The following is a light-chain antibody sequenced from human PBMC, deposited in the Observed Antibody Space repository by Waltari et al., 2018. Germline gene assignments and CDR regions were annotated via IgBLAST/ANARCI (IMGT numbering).Light chain of an antibody. Sequence: QTVVTQEPSLTVSPGGTVTLTCASSTGAVTSAYFPDWLQQRPGQPPRALLYNINNKYSWTPARFSGSLLGGKAALTLSGVQPEDEAEYYCLLYCNDGRRVFGGGTKLTVL. CDR3: LLYCNDGRRV. CDR2: NIN. V-gene: IGLV7-43*01. J-gene: IGLJ3*02. CDR1: TGAVTSAYF.